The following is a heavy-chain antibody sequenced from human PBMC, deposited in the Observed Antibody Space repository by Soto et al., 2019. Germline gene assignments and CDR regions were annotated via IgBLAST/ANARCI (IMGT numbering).Heavy chain of an antibody. V-gene: IGHV4-31*03. J-gene: IGHJ6*02. Sequence: SETLSLTCTVSGASISSGGYFWSWIRQHPGKGLEWIGYIYYIGSTYYNPSLKSRVTISVDTSKNQFSLKLTSVTAADTAVYYCARDLQYSRLFYGMDVWGQGTTVTLSS. CDR3: ARDLQYSRLFYGMDV. CDR2: IYYIGST. D-gene: IGHD6-13*01. CDR1: GASISSGGYF.